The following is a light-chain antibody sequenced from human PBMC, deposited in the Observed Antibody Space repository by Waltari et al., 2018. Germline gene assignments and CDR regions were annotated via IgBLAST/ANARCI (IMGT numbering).Light chain of an antibody. CDR1: SSDVGGYNY. J-gene: IGLJ2*01. CDR3: CTYAGSYILV. Sequence: SALTRHRYVSGYPGPSVPLLCPVTSSDVGGYNYVSGYPHHPGKAPKLMIYDVNKRPAGVLDRFAGSKSGNTASLTISGLEAEDEADFYCCTYAGSYILVYGGGTKLTVL. V-gene: IGLV2-11*01. CDR2: DVN.